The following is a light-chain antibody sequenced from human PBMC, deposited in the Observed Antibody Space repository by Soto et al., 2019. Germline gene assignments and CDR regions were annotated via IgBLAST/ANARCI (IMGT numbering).Light chain of an antibody. J-gene: IGLJ1*01. V-gene: IGLV1-44*01. CDR3: AAWDGTLNGRCV. CDR2: SNN. CDR1: SSNIGSNT. Sequence: QCVLTQLASASGIAGQRVSISCSGSSSNIGSNTVNWHQQLPGTAPKLLIYSNNQRPSGVPDRFSGSKSGTSASLAISGLQSEDKADYYCAAWDGTLNGRCVFRTRXKVPVL.